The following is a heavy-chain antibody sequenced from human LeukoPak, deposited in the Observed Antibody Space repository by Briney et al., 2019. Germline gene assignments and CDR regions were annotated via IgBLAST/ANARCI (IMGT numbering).Heavy chain of an antibody. CDR1: GYSFAGYH. CDR3: ARAYSGYDFFDY. V-gene: IGHV1-2*02. J-gene: IGHJ4*02. Sequence: ASVKVSCKSSGYSFAGYHMHWVRQAPGQGLEWMGWVNPNGGDTNYAQKFQGRVTMTRDTSVSTAYMDLSGLRSDDTAVYYCARAYSGYDFFDYWGQGILVTVSS. D-gene: IGHD5-12*01. CDR2: VNPNGGDT.